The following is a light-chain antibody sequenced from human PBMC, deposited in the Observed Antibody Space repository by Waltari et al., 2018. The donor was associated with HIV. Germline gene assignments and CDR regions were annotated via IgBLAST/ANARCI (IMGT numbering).Light chain of an antibody. CDR1: RSNIRAGYL. CDR2: SDI. CDR3: QSYDSSLRASV. Sequence: QSALTQPPSVSGAPGQTVTIPCTGNRSNIRAGYLVHWYQHLPGTAPKLLVYSDINRPSVFPDRFSGSKSGTSASLVITGLQAEDEADYYCQSYDSSLRASVFGGGTKLTVL. J-gene: IGLJ2*01. V-gene: IGLV1-40*01.